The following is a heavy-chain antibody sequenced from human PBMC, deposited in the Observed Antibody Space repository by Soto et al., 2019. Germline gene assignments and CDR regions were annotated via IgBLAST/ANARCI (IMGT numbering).Heavy chain of an antibody. J-gene: IGHJ6*02. CDR3: ARGYCSSTSGVDV. CDR2: IYYSGST. V-gene: IGHV4-59*01. D-gene: IGHD2-2*01. Sequence: QVQLQESGPGLVKPSETLSLTCTVSGGSISSYYWSWIRQPPGKGLEWIGYIYYSGSTNYNPSLXXGXPTAVDTSTNQFALKLSSVTAAGTAMYYCARGYCSSTSGVDVWGQATTVTVSS. CDR1: GGSISSYY.